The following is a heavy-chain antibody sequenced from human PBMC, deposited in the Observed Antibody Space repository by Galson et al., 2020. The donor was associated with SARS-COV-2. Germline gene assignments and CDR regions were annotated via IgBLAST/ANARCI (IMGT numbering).Heavy chain of an antibody. D-gene: IGHD2-2*01. J-gene: IGHJ2*01. V-gene: IGHV3-23*01. CDR2: IRNNGGST. CDR3: ARVKGDQLFHWYFDL. Sequence: TGGSLRLSCAASGFTISSYAMSWVRQAPGKGLEWVSGIRNNGGSTYYAASVKGRLSISRDNSKKTVYLEMNNLRAEDTAVYYCARVKGDQLFHWYFDLWGRGTLVTVSS. CDR1: GFTISSYA.